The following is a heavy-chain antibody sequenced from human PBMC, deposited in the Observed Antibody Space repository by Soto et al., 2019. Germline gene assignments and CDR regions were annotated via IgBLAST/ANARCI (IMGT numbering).Heavy chain of an antibody. CDR2: NIPIFGTA. Sequence: ASVKVSCKASGGTSSSYDLSWVRQAPGQGLEWMGGNIPIFGTAKYAQKLQGRLTITADKSTSTAYMELSSLRSEDTAVYYCASHVDTAMENDYWGYGTLVTVSS. D-gene: IGHD5-18*01. V-gene: IGHV1-69*06. CDR1: GGTSSSYD. CDR3: ASHVDTAMENDY. J-gene: IGHJ4*01.